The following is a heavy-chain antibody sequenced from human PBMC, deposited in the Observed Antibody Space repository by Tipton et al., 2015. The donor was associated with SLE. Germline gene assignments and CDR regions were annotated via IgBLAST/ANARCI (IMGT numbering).Heavy chain of an antibody. CDR2: ISPQNGAT. CDR1: GYTFTNYS. D-gene: IGHD1-26*01. V-gene: IGHV1-18*01. J-gene: IGHJ6*04. Sequence: QLVQSGAEVKKPGASVTVSCKASGYTFTNYSISWVSHAPGQGLEWMGWISPQNGATNYALKLQGRITLTTDTSTTTAYMELRSLRFDDTAIYYCAREMGWMPFIDVWGKGTTVTVSS. CDR3: AREMGWMPFIDV.